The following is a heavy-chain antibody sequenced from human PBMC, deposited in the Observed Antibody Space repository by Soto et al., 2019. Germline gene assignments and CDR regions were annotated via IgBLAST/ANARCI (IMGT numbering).Heavy chain of an antibody. CDR2: IYPGDSDT. D-gene: IGHD4-17*01. Sequence: PGESLKISCKGSGYSFTSYWIGWVRQMPGKALEWMGIIYPGDSDTRYSPSFQGQVTISADKSISTAYLQWSSLKASDTAMYYCARDGGSAGYYYYGMDVWGQGTTVTVSS. CDR3: ARDGGSAGYYYYGMDV. V-gene: IGHV5-51*01. J-gene: IGHJ6*02. CDR1: GYSFTSYW.